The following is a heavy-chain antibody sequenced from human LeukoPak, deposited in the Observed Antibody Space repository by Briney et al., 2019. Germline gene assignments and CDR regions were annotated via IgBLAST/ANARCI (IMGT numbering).Heavy chain of an antibody. CDR3: AKGPDFWNGYPIDC. V-gene: IGHV3-21*04. J-gene: IGHJ4*02. Sequence: GGSLRLSCAASGFIFDSYSMNWVRQAPGKGLEWVSSLSSSSDYIYYGDSVKGRFTISRDNAKKSLYLQMNSLRAEDTAVYFCAKGPDFWNGYPIDCWGQGTLVTVSS. CDR2: LSSSSDYI. CDR1: GFIFDSYS. D-gene: IGHD3-3*01.